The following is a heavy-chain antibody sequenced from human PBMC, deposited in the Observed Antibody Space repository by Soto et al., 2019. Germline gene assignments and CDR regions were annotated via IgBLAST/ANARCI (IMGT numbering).Heavy chain of an antibody. CDR2: IYTGGST. Sequence: EVQMVETGGGLSQPGGSLRRSCAVSGFIVSSKYMTWVRQAPGKGLEGVSVIYTGGSTHYADSARGRFTISRDSSKNTLYLQMNSLRAEDAAVYYCTTYTGYGMAVWGQGTTVTVSS. V-gene: IGHV3-53*02. CDR3: TTYTGYGMAV. CDR1: GFIVSSKY. D-gene: IGHD3-16*01. J-gene: IGHJ6*02.